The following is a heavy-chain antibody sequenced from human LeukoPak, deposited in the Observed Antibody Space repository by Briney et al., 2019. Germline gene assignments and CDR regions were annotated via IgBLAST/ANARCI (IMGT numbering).Heavy chain of an antibody. CDR3: ARGQDGYNLADAFDT. CDR1: GFTFSSYA. Sequence: GGSLRLSCAASGFTFSSYAMHWVRQAPGKGLEYVSAISSNGGSTYYANSVKGRFTISRDNSKNTLYLQMGSLRAEDMAVYYCARGQDGYNLADAFDTWGQGTMVTVSS. J-gene: IGHJ3*02. D-gene: IGHD5-12*01. V-gene: IGHV3-64*01. CDR2: ISSNGGST.